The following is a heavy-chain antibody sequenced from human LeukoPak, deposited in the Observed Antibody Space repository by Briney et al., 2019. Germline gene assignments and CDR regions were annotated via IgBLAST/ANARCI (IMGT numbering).Heavy chain of an antibody. V-gene: IGHV5-51*01. J-gene: IGHJ6*02. CDR3: ARFQDGGPYYYGMDV. CDR2: IYPGDSDT. CDR1: GYSFTSYW. Sequence: GESLKISCKGSGYSFTSYWIGWVRQMPGKGLEWMGIIYPGDSDTRYSPSFQGQVTISADKSISTAYLQWSSLKASDTAMYYCARFQDGGPYYYGMDVWGQGTTVTVSS. D-gene: IGHD4-23*01.